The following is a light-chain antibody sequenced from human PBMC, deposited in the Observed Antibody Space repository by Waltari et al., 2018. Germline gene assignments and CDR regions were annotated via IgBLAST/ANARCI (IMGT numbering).Light chain of an antibody. V-gene: IGKV3-20*01. CDR1: QSVGKF. J-gene: IGKJ1*01. CDR3: QKYESLPAT. CDR2: HAS. Sequence: SCRASQSVGKFLAWYQQKPGQAPRLLIYHASNRTTGIPDRFSGSWSGTDFSLTISRLEPEDFAVYFCQKYESLPATFGQGTKVEV.